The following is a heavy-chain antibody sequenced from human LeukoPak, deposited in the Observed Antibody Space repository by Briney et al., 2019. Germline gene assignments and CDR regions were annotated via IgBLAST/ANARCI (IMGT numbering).Heavy chain of an antibody. J-gene: IGHJ4*02. CDR2: IIAYNGNT. CDR1: GYTFTSYG. V-gene: IGHV1-18*01. CDR3: ARLYCSGGSCYSGIADFDY. D-gene: IGHD2-15*01. Sequence: GGSVQFSSKASGYTFTSYGISWVRQAPGQGLEWMGWIIAYNGNTNYAQKLQGRVTMTTDTSTSTAYMELRSLRSDDTGVYYCARLYCSGGSCYSGIADFDYWGQGTLVTVSS.